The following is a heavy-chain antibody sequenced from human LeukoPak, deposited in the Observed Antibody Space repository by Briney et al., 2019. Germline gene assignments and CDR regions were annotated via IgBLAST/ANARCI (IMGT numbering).Heavy chain of an antibody. Sequence: GGSLRLSCAASGFTFRNYWMSWVRQAPGKGLEWVANIKQDGSENYYMDSVKGRFTVSRDDAKNSLYLQMNSLRAEDTAVYYCAAWFGELLPGDFDYWGQGTLVTVSS. CDR2: IKQDGSEN. V-gene: IGHV3-7*03. CDR3: AAWFGELLPGDFDY. D-gene: IGHD3-10*01. CDR1: GFTFRNYW. J-gene: IGHJ4*02.